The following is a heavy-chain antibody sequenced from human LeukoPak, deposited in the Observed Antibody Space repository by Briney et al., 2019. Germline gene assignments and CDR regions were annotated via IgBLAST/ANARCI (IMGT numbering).Heavy chain of an antibody. CDR2: IIPILGIA. D-gene: IGHD6-19*01. CDR3: ARNKQYSSARDQGRLDY. J-gene: IGHJ4*02. Sequence: SVKVSCKASGGTFSSYAISWVRQAPGQGLEWMGRIIPILGIANYAQKFQGRVTITADKSTSTAYMELSSLRSEDTAVYYCARNKQYSSARDQGRLDYWGQGTLVTVSS. V-gene: IGHV1-69*04. CDR1: GGTFSSYA.